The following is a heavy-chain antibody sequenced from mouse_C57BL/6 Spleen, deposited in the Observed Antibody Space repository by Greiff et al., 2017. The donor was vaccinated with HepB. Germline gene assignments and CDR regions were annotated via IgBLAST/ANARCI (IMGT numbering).Heavy chain of an antibody. D-gene: IGHD2-1*01. CDR1: GFSLTSYG. Sequence: QVQLQQSGPGLVQPSQSLSITCTVSGFSLTSYGVHWVRQSPGKGLEWLGVIWRGGSTDYNAAFMSRLSITKDNSKSQVFFKMNSLQADDTAIYYCAKIGDGNHYYAMDYWGQGTSVTVSS. CDR3: AKIGDGNHYYAMDY. J-gene: IGHJ4*01. V-gene: IGHV2-5*01. CDR2: IWRGGST.